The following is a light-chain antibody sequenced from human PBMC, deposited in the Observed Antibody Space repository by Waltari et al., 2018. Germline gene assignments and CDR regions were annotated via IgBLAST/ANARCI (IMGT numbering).Light chain of an antibody. V-gene: IGLV10-54*04. CDR1: NPNVGNER. Sequence: QAGLTQPPSVSKGLGQAATLTCTGNNPNVGNERPAWLQQHQGHPPKLLSYRHNSRPSGISERISASRSGNIASLTISGLQPEDEADYYCSSWDSSLGAWVFGGGTKLTVL. J-gene: IGLJ3*02. CDR3: SSWDSSLGAWV. CDR2: RHN.